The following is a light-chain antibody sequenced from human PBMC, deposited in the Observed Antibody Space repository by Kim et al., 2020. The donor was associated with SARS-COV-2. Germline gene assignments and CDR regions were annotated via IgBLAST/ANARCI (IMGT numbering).Light chain of an antibody. CDR3: LQDSRYPRT. CDR1: QAIRNE. CDR2: AAS. Sequence: GERVTIPCRVGQAIRNELGWYQQKPGKTPKVLIYAASTLQSGVSSRFSGSGSGTDFTLTISSLQPEDFATYYCLQDSRYPRTFGQGTKVDIK. V-gene: IGKV1-6*01. J-gene: IGKJ1*01.